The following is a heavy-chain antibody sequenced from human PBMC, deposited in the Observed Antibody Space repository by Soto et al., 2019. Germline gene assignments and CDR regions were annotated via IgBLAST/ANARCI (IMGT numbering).Heavy chain of an antibody. CDR1: GGSISSSSYY. D-gene: IGHD3-10*01. Sequence: SETLSLTCTVSGGSISSSSYYWGWIRQPPGKGLEWIGSIFHSGSTYYNPSLKSRVTISVDRSKNQFSLKLSSVTAADTAVYYCARTYGSGSYYLYNWFDPWGQGTLVTVSS. V-gene: IGHV4-39*07. CDR3: ARTYGSGSYYLYNWFDP. J-gene: IGHJ5*02. CDR2: IFHSGST.